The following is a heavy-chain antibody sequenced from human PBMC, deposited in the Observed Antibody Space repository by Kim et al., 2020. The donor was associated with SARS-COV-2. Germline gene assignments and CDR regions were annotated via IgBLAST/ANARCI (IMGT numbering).Heavy chain of an antibody. J-gene: IGHJ5*02. CDR3: AKTYYYGSGSPPGWFDP. V-gene: IGHV4-34*01. Sequence: LKRRVTISVDTSKNQFSLKLSSVTAADTAVYYCAKTYYYGSGSPPGWFDPWGQGTLVTVSS. D-gene: IGHD3-10*01.